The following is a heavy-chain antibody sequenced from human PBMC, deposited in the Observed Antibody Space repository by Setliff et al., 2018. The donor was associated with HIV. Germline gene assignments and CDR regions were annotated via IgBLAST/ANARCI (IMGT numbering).Heavy chain of an antibody. Sequence: PSETLSLTYTVSGGSIRSTSYYWGWIRQPPGKGLEWIGSIYYSGSTYYNPSLKSRVTISVDTSRNQFSLNLSSVTAADAAVYYCARDKMEAPAGTKGYYSYYGMDVWGQGTTVNVSS. CDR2: IYYSGST. J-gene: IGHJ6*02. D-gene: IGHD2-2*01. CDR3: ARDKMEAPAGTKGYYSYYGMDV. V-gene: IGHV4-39*07. CDR1: GGSIRSTSYY.